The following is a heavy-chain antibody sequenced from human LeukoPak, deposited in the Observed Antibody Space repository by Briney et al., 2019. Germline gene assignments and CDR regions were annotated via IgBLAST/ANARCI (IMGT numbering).Heavy chain of an antibody. V-gene: IGHV3-48*03. CDR1: GFTFSSYE. CDR2: ISSSGSTI. D-gene: IGHD4-17*01. CDR3: ASLYGDYGADY. Sequence: GGSLRLSCAASGFTFSSYEMSWVRQAPGKGPEWVSYISSSGSTIYYADSVKGRFTISRDNAKNSLYLQMNSLRAEDTAVYYCASLYGDYGADYWGQGTLVTVSS. J-gene: IGHJ4*02.